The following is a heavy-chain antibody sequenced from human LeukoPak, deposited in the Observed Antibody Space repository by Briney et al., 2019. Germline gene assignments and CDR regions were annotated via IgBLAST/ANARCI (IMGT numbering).Heavy chain of an antibody. CDR1: GYTFTSYD. Sequence: ASVKVSCKASGYTFTSYDFNWVRQATGQGLEWMGWMNPNTGNTGFAQKFQGRVTLTRNTSISTAYMELSSLRAEDTAVYYCARDPGVEMATILGYWGQGTLVTVSS. V-gene: IGHV1-8*01. CDR3: ARDPGVEMATILGY. D-gene: IGHD5-24*01. J-gene: IGHJ4*02. CDR2: MNPNTGNT.